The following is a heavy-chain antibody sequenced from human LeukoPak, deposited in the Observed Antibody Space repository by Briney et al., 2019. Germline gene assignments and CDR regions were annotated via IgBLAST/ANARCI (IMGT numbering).Heavy chain of an antibody. V-gene: IGHV4-59*01. CDR1: GGSISSYY. CDR3: ARGYSGSYYGGAYFDY. CDR2: IYYSGST. J-gene: IGHJ4*02. Sequence: SETLSLTCTVSGGSISSYYWSWIRQPPGKGLEWIGYIYYSGSTNYNPSLKSRVTISVDTSKNQFSLKLSSVTAADTAVYYCARGYSGSYYGGAYFDYWGQGTLVTVSS. D-gene: IGHD1-26*01.